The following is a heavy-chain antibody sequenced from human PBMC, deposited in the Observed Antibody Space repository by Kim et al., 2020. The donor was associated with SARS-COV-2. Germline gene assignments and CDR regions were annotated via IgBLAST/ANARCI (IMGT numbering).Heavy chain of an antibody. Sequence: TDYNPSLKSRVTISVDTSKNQFSLKLSSVTAADTAVYYCARMTGYSLFDYWGQGTLVTVSS. CDR3: ARMTGYSLFDY. D-gene: IGHD3-9*01. V-gene: IGHV4-31*02. J-gene: IGHJ4*02. CDR2: T.